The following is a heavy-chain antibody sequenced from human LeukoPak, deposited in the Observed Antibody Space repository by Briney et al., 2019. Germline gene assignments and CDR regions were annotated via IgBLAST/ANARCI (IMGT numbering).Heavy chain of an antibody. CDR1: GGSISSYY. V-gene: IGHV4-59*01. CDR3: ASSRDPSAFDI. J-gene: IGHJ3*02. Sequence: SETLSLTCTVSGGSISSYYWSWIRQPPGKGLEWIGYIYYSGSTNYNPSLKSRVTISVDTSKNQFSLRLCSVTAADTAVYYCASSRDPSAFDIWGQGTMVTVSS. CDR2: IYYSGST.